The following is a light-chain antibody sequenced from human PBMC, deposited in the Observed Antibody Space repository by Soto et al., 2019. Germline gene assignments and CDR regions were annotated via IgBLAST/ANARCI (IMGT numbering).Light chain of an antibody. Sequence: DIVMTQSPDSLAVFLGERATINCRSSQSGLYNSNNKNFLAWYQQKPGQPPKLLIYWASTRESGVPARFSGSGSGTDFTLTISSLQAEDVAVYYCQQYFNTPITFGQGTRLEIK. J-gene: IGKJ5*01. CDR2: WAS. CDR3: QQYFNTPIT. V-gene: IGKV4-1*01. CDR1: QSGLYNSNNKNF.